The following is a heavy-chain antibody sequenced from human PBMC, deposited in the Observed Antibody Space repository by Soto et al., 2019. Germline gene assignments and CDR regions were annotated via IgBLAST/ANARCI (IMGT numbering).Heavy chain of an antibody. J-gene: IGHJ6*02. Sequence: SLRLSCAASGFTFDGYAMHWVRQAPGKGLEWVSGISWNSGSIGYADSVKGRFTISRDNAKNSLYLQMNSLRAEDTALYYCAKGIMVVPAAYYYYGMDVWGQGTTVTVSS. CDR2: ISWNSGSI. D-gene: IGHD2-2*01. V-gene: IGHV3-9*01. CDR3: AKGIMVVPAAYYYYGMDV. CDR1: GFTFDGYA.